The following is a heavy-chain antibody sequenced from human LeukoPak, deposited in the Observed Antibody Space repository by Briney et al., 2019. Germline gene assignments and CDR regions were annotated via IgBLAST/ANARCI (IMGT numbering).Heavy chain of an antibody. CDR2: INSDGSST. Sequence: GGSPRLSCAASGFTFSSYWMHWVRQAPGKGLVWVSRINSDGSSTSYADSVKGRFTISRDNAKNSLYLQMNSLRAEDTAVYYCARDPGYCSGGSCQYYYYYYMDVWGKGTTVTVSS. CDR1: GFTFSSYW. V-gene: IGHV3-74*01. J-gene: IGHJ6*03. CDR3: ARDPGYCSGGSCQYYYYYYMDV. D-gene: IGHD2-15*01.